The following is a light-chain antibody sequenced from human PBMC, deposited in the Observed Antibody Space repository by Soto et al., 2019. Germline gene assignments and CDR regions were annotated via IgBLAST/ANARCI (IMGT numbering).Light chain of an antibody. CDR1: QSISSW. J-gene: IGKJ1*01. CDR3: QQYQSYWT. Sequence: DIQMTQSPSTLSASVGDSVIITCRASQSISSWLAWYQQKPGKVPNLLIYDASNLESGVPSRFSGSGSGTEFTLTISSLQPDDFATYYCQQYQSYWTFGQGTKVDIK. V-gene: IGKV1-5*01. CDR2: DAS.